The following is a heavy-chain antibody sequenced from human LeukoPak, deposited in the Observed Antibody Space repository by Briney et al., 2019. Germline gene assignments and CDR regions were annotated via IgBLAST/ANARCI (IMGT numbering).Heavy chain of an antibody. D-gene: IGHD1-26*01. CDR2: AYYSGST. V-gene: IGHV4-39*01. CDR1: GGSISSSSYY. CDR3: ARHMELLNWFDP. Sequence: SETLSLTCTVSGGSISSSSYYWGWIRQPPGKGLEWIGSAYYSGSTYHNPSLKSRVTISVDTYKNQSSLKLSSVTAADTAVYYCARHMELLNWFDPGGQGTLVTVSS. J-gene: IGHJ5*02.